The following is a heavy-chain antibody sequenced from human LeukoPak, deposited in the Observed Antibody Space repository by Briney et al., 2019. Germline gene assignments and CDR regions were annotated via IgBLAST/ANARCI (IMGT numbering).Heavy chain of an antibody. V-gene: IGHV4-39*07. D-gene: IGHD3/OR15-3a*01. Sequence: SETLSLSCTVSGGSISSGSYYWSWIRQPPGKGLEWIGSIYYSGSTYYNPFLKSRVTISVDTSKNQFSLKLSSVTAADTAVYYCARALDGDFDYWGQGTLVTVSS. CDR2: IYYSGST. CDR1: GGSISSGSYY. J-gene: IGHJ4*02. CDR3: ARALDGDFDY.